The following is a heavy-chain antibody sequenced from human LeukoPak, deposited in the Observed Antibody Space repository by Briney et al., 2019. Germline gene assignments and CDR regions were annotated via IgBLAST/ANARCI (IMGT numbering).Heavy chain of an antibody. CDR2: IYHSGST. J-gene: IGHJ3*02. D-gene: IGHD1-1*01. CDR3: ARDFPGAGITFWAFDI. V-gene: IGHV4-30-2*01. Sequence: SETLSLTCTVSGGSISSGGYYWRWIRQPPGKGLEWIGYIYHSGSTYYNPSLKSRVTISVDRSKNQFSLKLTSVTAADTATYYCARDFPGAGITFWAFDIWGQGTMVTVSS. CDR1: GGSISSGGYY.